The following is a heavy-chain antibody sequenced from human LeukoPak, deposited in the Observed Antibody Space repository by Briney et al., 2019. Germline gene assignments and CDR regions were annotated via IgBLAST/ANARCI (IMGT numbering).Heavy chain of an antibody. CDR1: GYSIGTWYY. J-gene: IGHJ4*02. CDR2: IHTSGST. Sequence: SETLSLTCTVSGYSIGTWYYWGWIRQPPGKGLEWIGNIHTSGSTDYSPSLKSRVTMSIDTSKNQFSLRLSSVTAADTAVYYCARPGQSSWWVYFNYWGQGTLVTVSS. V-gene: IGHV4-38-2*02. CDR3: ARPGQSSWWVYFNY. D-gene: IGHD2-15*01.